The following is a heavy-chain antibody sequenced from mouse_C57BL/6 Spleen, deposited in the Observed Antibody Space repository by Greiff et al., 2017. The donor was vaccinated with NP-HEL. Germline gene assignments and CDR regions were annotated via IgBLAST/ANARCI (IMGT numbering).Heavy chain of an antibody. Sequence: QVQLQQPGAELVRPGSSVKLSCKASGYTFTSYWMDWVKQRPGQGLEWIGNIYPSDSETHYNQKFKDKATLTVDKSSSTAYMQLCSLTSEDSAVYYCARGLGRQYFDYWGQGTTLTVSS. D-gene: IGHD4-1*01. CDR2: IYPSDSET. V-gene: IGHV1-61*01. CDR1: GYTFTSYW. J-gene: IGHJ2*01. CDR3: ARGLGRQYFDY.